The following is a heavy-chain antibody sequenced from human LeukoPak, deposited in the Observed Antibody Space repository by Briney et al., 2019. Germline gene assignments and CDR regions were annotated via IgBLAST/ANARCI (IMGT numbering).Heavy chain of an antibody. CDR2: IRCDGSEI. J-gene: IGHJ4*02. CDR1: GFTSCSVGW. Sequence: PGASLRLSCTGSGFTSCSVGWMNWSRRAPGKRLEWLANIRCDGSEIGYGDSVEGRFIISRDNSKNSLYLQMNRLRAEDTAVYYCATRNNFEYWGEGTLVTVSS. CDR3: ATRNNFEY. V-gene: IGHV3-7*01.